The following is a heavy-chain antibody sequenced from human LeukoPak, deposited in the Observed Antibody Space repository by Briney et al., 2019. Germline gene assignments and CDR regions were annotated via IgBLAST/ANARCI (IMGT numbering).Heavy chain of an antibody. V-gene: IGHV1-46*01. CDR1: GYTFTSYY. CDR3: AREPSITMIVEDAFDI. Sequence: ASVKVSCKASGYTFTSYYMHWVRQAPGQGLEWMGIINPSGGSTIYAQKFQGRVTMTRDTYTSTVYMELSSLGSEDPAVYYCAREPSITMIVEDAFDIWGQGTMVTVSS. CDR2: INPSGGST. J-gene: IGHJ3*02. D-gene: IGHD3-22*01.